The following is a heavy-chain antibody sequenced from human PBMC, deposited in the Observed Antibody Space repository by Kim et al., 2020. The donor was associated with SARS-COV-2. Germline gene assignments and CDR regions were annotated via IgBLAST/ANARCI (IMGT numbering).Heavy chain of an antibody. D-gene: IGHD6-19*01. V-gene: IGHV3-11*04. CDR3: ARFKGIAVAGYYYYYGMDV. Sequence: GRLTIPRDNAKNSLYLQMNSLRAEDTAVYYCARFKGIAVAGYYYYYGMDVWGQGTTVTVSS. J-gene: IGHJ6*02.